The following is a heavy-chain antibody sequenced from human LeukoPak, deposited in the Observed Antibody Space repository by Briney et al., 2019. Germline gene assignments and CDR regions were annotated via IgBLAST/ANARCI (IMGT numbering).Heavy chain of an antibody. J-gene: IGHJ3*02. D-gene: IGHD3-22*01. CDR2: IYPGDSDT. CDR1: GYSFTSYW. CDR3: ARHYYYDSSGSYAFDI. V-gene: IGHV5-51*01. Sequence: GESLQISCKGSGYSFTSYWIGWVRQMPGKGLEWMGIIYPGDSDTRYSPSFQGQVTISADKSISTAYLQWSSLKASDTAMYYCARHYYYDSSGSYAFDIWGQGTMVTVSS.